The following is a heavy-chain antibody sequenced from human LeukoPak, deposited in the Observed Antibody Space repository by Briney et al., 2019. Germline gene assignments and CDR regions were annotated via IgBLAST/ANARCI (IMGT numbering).Heavy chain of an antibody. CDR3: ARDRPTGASRVFVVQ. CDR2: MSSGSSYI. Sequence: PGGSLTLSCTASGFTFSTYAMTWVRQAPRQGLGWISSMSSGSSYIYYADSVRGRFTISRDNTKNSLYLEMNNLRGEETAIYYCARDRPTGASRVFVVQWGQGTPVTVSS. V-gene: IGHV3-21*06. D-gene: IGHD2-21*01. CDR1: GFTFSTYA. J-gene: IGHJ4*02.